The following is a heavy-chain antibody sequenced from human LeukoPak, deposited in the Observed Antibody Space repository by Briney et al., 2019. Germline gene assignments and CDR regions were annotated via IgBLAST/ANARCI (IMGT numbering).Heavy chain of an antibody. CDR3: AKRGVVIRVVLVGFHKEAYYFDS. CDR1: GFTFSNYG. Sequence: GGSLRLSCAASGFTFSNYGMSWVRQAPGKGLEWVAGISDSGGRTNYADSVKGRFTISRDNPKNTLYLQMNSLRAEDTAVYFCAKRGVVIRVVLVGFHKEAYYFDSWGQGALVTVSS. D-gene: IGHD3-10*01. V-gene: IGHV3-23*01. CDR2: ISDSGGRT. J-gene: IGHJ4*02.